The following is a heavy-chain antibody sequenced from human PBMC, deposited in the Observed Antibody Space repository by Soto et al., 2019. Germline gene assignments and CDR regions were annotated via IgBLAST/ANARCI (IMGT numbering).Heavy chain of an antibody. CDR1: GGSISSGGYS. CDR3: ARNYGGNVDY. V-gene: IGHV4-30-2*01. J-gene: IGHJ4*02. Sequence: SETLSLTCAVSGGSISSGGYSWNWIRQPPGKGLEWIGYIYHSGSTYYNPSLKSRVTISVDTSKNQFSLKLSSATAADTAVYYCARNYGGNVDYWGQGTLVTVSS. CDR2: IYHSGST. D-gene: IGHD4-17*01.